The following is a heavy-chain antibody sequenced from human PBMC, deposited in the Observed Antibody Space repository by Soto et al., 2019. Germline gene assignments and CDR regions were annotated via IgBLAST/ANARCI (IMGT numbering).Heavy chain of an antibody. D-gene: IGHD3-3*01. V-gene: IGHV4-30-4*01. J-gene: IGHJ5*02. Sequence: QVQLQESGPGLVKPSQTLSLTCTVSGGSISSGDYYWSWIRQPPGKGLEWIGYIYYSGSTYYNPSLKSRVTIAVDTSKNQFSLKLSSVTAADTAVYYCARRFLEWLPNNWFDPWGQGTLVTVSS. CDR3: ARRFLEWLPNNWFDP. CDR2: IYYSGST. CDR1: GGSISSGDYY.